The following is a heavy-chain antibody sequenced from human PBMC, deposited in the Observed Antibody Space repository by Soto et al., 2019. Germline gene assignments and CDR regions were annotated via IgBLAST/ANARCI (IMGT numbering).Heavy chain of an antibody. Sequence: QVQLVESGGGVVQPGRSLRLSCAASGFTFSIYGMHWVRQAPGKGLEWVAVIWNDGSNKYYGDSEKGRFTISKDHSNNTLYLLKSSLRADDTAVYYCARAVGPFDYWGQGTLVTVSS. CDR1: GFTFSIYG. D-gene: IGHD3-16*01. CDR3: ARAVGPFDY. J-gene: IGHJ4*02. CDR2: IWNDGSNK. V-gene: IGHV3-33*03.